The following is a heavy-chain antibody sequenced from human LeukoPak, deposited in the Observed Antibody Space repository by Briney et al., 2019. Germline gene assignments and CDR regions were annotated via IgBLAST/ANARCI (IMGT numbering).Heavy chain of an antibody. CDR2: INWNGGST. D-gene: IGHD1-1*01. CDR1: GDSFSAYY. V-gene: IGHV3-20*04. J-gene: IGHJ4*02. CDR3: ARVQRELMWYYFNY. Sequence: ETLSLTCAVYGDSFSAYYWSWLRQSPGKGLEWVSGINWNGGSTGYADSVKGRFTISRDNAKNSLYLQMNSLRVEDTALYYCARVQRELMWYYFNYWGQGTLVTVSS.